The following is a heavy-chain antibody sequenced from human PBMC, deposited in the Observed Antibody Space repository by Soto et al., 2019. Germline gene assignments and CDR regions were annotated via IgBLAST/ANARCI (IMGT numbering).Heavy chain of an antibody. V-gene: IGHV2-70*01. CDR3: ARLAVGRGYYELLDY. D-gene: IGHD3-3*01. Sequence: SGPTLVKPTQTLTLSCTFSGFSLSTSGMCVSWIRQPPGKALEWLALIDWDDDKYYSTSLKTRLTISKDTSKNQVVLTMTNMDPVDTATYYCARLAVGRGYYELLDYWGQGTLVTVSS. CDR1: GFSLSTSGMC. CDR2: IDWDDDK. J-gene: IGHJ4*02.